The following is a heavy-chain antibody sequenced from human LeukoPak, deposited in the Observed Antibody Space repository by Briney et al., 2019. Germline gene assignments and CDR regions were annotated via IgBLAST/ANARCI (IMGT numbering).Heavy chain of an antibody. Sequence: SVKVSCKASGGTFISYAISWVRQAPGQGLEWMGGIIPIFGTANYAQKFQGRVTITADESTSTAYMELSSLRSEDTAVYYCARAQDGYNYVFDLWGRGTLVTVSS. CDR1: GGTFISYA. CDR2: IIPIFGTA. D-gene: IGHD5-24*01. V-gene: IGHV1-69*01. J-gene: IGHJ2*01. CDR3: ARAQDGYNYVFDL.